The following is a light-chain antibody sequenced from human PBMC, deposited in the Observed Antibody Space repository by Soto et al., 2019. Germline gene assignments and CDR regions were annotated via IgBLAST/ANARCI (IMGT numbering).Light chain of an antibody. J-gene: IGKJ2*01. CDR3: QQYGDSRT. Sequence: EIVLTQSPGTLSLSPGERATRSCRASQSVSSTYLAWYQQKPGQAPRLLIYGASSRATGIPDRFSGSASGTDFTLTINRLEPEDFAIYYCQQYGDSRTFGQGTKLEIQ. CDR2: GAS. CDR1: QSVSSTY. V-gene: IGKV3-20*01.